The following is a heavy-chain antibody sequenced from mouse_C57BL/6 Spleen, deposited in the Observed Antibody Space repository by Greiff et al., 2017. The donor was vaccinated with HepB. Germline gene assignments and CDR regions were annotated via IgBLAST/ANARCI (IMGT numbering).Heavy chain of an antibody. CDR3: ARDGTGSPMDY. CDR2: ISYDGSN. CDR1: GYSITSGYY. V-gene: IGHV3-6*01. Sequence: EVQRVESGPGLVKPSQSLSLTCSVTGYSITSGYYWNWIRQFPGNKLEWMGYISYDGSNNYNPSLKNRISITRDTSKNQFFLKLNSVTTEDTATYYCARDGTGSPMDYWGQGTSVTVSS. J-gene: IGHJ4*01. D-gene: IGHD4-1*01.